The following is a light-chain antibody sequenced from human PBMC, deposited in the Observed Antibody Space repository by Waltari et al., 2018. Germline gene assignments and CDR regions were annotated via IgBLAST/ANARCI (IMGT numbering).Light chain of an antibody. CDR2: GAS. J-gene: IGKJ1*01. CDR1: QSVSRA. Sequence: TLSCRASQSVSRALAWYQQKPGQAPRLLIYGASSRATGIPDRFSGSGSGTDFSLTISRLEPEDFAVYYCQHYVRLPVTFGQGTKVEIK. CDR3: QHYVRLPVT. V-gene: IGKV3-20*01.